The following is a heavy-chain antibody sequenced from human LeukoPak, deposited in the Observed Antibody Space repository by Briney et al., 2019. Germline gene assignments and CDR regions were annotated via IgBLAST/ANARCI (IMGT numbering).Heavy chain of an antibody. CDR1: GYSFGNYW. V-gene: IGHV3-74*01. Sequence: PGGSLRLSCAASGYSFGNYWMFWVRQAPGKGLVWVSRINSGGSGIIYTDSVKGRFTISRDDAKNTLYLQMNSLTVEDTAVYFCARSLVVGGTRPNDYWGQGTLVTVAS. CDR2: INSGGSGI. J-gene: IGHJ4*02. D-gene: IGHD2-15*01. CDR3: ARSLVVGGTRPNDY.